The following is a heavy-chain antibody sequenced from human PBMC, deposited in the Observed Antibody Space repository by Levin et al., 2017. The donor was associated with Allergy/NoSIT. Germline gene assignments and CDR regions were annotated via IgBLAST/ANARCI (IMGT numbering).Heavy chain of an antibody. Sequence: ASVKVSCKASGYTFTGYYMHWVRQAPGQGLEWMGWINPNSGGTNYAQKFQGRVTMTRDTSISTAYMELSRLRSDDTAVYYCARDPVGYSYGHDAFDIWGQGTMVTVSS. CDR2: INPNSGGT. V-gene: IGHV1-2*02. D-gene: IGHD5-18*01. CDR1: GYTFTGYY. CDR3: ARDPVGYSYGHDAFDI. J-gene: IGHJ3*02.